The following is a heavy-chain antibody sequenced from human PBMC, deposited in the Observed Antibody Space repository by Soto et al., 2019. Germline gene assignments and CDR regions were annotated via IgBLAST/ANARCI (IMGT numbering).Heavy chain of an antibody. D-gene: IGHD3-3*01. CDR2: INAGNGNT. V-gene: IGHV1-3*01. CDR1: GYTFTSYY. Sequence: GASVKVSCKASGYTFTSYYMHWVRQAPGQGLEWMGWINAGNGNTKFSQRFQGRVTITRDTSASTAYMELSSLRSEDTAVYYCARDFVWNGYRYDNWFDPWGQGTLVTVSS. CDR3: ARDFVWNGYRYDNWFDP. J-gene: IGHJ5*02.